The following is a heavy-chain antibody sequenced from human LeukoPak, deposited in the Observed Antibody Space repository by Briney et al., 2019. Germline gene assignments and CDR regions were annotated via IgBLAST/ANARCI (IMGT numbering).Heavy chain of an antibody. J-gene: IGHJ6*03. Sequence: KSGGSLRLSCAASGFTFDDYAMHWVRQAPGKGLEWVSLISWDGGSTYYADSVKGRFTISRDNSKNSLYLQMNSLRAEDTALYYCAKAKGSLAVGGYYYMDVWGKGTTVTISS. CDR3: AKAKGSLAVGGYYYMDV. CDR1: GFTFDDYA. V-gene: IGHV3-43D*03. D-gene: IGHD6-19*01. CDR2: ISWDGGST.